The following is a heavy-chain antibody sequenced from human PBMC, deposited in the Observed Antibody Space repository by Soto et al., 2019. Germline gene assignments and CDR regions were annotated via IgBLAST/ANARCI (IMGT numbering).Heavy chain of an antibody. CDR2: ISAYNGNT. CDR1: GYTFTSYG. D-gene: IGHD6-25*01. Sequence: ASVKVSCKASGYTFTSYGISWVRQAPGQGLEWMGWISAYNGNTNYAQKLQGRVTMTTDTSTSTAYMELRSLRSDDTAVYYCARDHRGSSAAGYYYGMDVWGQGTTVTVSS. V-gene: IGHV1-18*01. J-gene: IGHJ6*02. CDR3: ARDHRGSSAAGYYYGMDV.